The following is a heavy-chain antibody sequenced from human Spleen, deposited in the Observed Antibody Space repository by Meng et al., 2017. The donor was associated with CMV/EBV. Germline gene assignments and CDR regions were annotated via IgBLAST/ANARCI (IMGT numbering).Heavy chain of an antibody. CDR1: GFTFSSYA. CDR3: ARGGSDIIVVVAATRY. D-gene: IGHD2-15*01. Sequence: GESLKISCAASGFTFSSYAMHWVRQAPGKGLEWVAVISYDGSNKYYAGSVKGRFNISRDNAENSVYLQMNSLRAEDTAVYYCARGGSDIIVVVAATRYWGQGTLVTVSS. J-gene: IGHJ4*02. CDR2: ISYDGSNK. V-gene: IGHV3-30-3*01.